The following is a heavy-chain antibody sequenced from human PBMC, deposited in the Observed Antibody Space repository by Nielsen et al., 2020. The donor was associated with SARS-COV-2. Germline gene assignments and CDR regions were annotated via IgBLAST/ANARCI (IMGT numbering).Heavy chain of an antibody. D-gene: IGHD3-10*01. CDR3: ARIGAYYGSGTYPDH. V-gene: IGHV1-18*04. J-gene: IGHJ4*02. Sequence: ASVKVSCKASGYTFNTYGINWLRQAPGLGLEWMGWISGYNGNTNYAQKFQGRVTMTTDTSTSTVYMELRSLRFDDTAVYYCARIGAYYGSGTYPDHWGQGTMVTVSS. CDR1: GYTFNTYG. CDR2: ISGYNGNT.